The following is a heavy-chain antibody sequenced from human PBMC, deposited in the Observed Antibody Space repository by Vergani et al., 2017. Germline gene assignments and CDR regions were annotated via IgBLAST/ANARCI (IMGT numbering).Heavy chain of an antibody. D-gene: IGHD3-22*01. CDR3: ARRGSGDDSSGYYVVHYFDY. J-gene: IGHJ4*02. CDR1: GGTFSSYA. CDR2: IIPIFGTA. Sequence: QVQLVQSGAEVKKPGSSVKVSCKASGGTFSSYAISWVRQAPGQGLEWMGGIIPIFGTANYAQKFQGRVTITADESTSTAYMELSSLRSEDTAVYYCARRGSGDDSSGYYVVHYFDYWGQGTLVTVSS. V-gene: IGHV1-69*01.